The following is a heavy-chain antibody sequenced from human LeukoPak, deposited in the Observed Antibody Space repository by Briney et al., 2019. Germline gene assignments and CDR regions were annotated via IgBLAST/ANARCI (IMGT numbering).Heavy chain of an antibody. D-gene: IGHD2-21*02. V-gene: IGHV1-18*01. CDR3: ARSNVVTAIHEDYYYYYGMDV. CDR2: ISAYNGNT. J-gene: IGHJ6*02. Sequence: GASVKVSCKASGYTFTSYGISWVRQAPGQGLEWMGWISAYNGNTNYAQKLQGRVTMTTDTSTSTAYMELRSLRSDVTAVYYCARSNVVTAIHEDYYYYYGMDVWGQGTTVTVSS. CDR1: GYTFTSYG.